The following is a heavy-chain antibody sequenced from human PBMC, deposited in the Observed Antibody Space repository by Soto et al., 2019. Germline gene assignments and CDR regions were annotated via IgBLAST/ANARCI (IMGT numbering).Heavy chain of an antibody. CDR1: GYPFTDYF. V-gene: IGHV1-46*01. CDR3: ARELYSCGGDCPYYMDY. D-gene: IGHD2-21*02. Sequence: ASVKVSCKTSGYPFTDYFIHWLRQAPGQGLEWMGIISLYHHSTSYAQKFQGRLTVTADTSTTTVYMDLSSLTSGDSAVYWCARELYSCGGDCPYYMDYWGQGTLVTVSS. CDR2: ISLYHHST. J-gene: IGHJ4*02.